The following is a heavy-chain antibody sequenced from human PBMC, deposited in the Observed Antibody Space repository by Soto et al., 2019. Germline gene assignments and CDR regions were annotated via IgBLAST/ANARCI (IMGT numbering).Heavy chain of an antibody. D-gene: IGHD3-10*01. J-gene: IGHJ3*01. V-gene: IGHV4-31*03. CDR2: IYYSGST. CDR1: GGSISSGGYY. Sequence: QVQLQESGPGLVKPSQTLSLTCTVSGGSISSGGYYWSWIRQHPGKGLEWIGYIYYSGSTYYNPSRKSRVTISVDTSKKQFSLKLSSVTEADTAVYYCARCAGGTMVRVWGQGTMVTVSS. CDR3: ARCAGGTMVRV.